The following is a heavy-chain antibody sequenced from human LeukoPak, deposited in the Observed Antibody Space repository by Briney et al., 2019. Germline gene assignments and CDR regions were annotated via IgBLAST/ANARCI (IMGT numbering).Heavy chain of an antibody. CDR2: ISAYNSNT. J-gene: IGHJ5*02. CDR3: ARRTGNSGSWFDP. Sequence: ASVKVSCKASGYTFTSYGSSWVRQAPGQGLEWMGWISAYNSNTNYEQKLQGRVTMTTDTSTSTAYMELRSLRSDATAVYYCARRTGNSGSWFDPWGQGTLVTVSS. CDR1: GYTFTSYG. V-gene: IGHV1-18*04. D-gene: IGHD5-12*01.